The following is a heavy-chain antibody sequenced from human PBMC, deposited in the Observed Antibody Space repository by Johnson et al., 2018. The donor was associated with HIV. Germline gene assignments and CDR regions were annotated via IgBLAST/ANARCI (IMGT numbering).Heavy chain of an antibody. CDR3: ARDQIAAAGAFDI. CDR2: IYSGGST. Sequence: MLLVESGGGLVQPGGSLRLSCAASGFTVSSNYMSWVRQAPGKGLEWVSVIYSGGSTYYADSVNGRFTISRDNSKNTLYLQMNSLRAEDTAVYYCARDQIAAAGAFDIWGQGTMVTVSS. V-gene: IGHV3-66*02. J-gene: IGHJ3*02. CDR1: GFTVSSNY. D-gene: IGHD6-13*01.